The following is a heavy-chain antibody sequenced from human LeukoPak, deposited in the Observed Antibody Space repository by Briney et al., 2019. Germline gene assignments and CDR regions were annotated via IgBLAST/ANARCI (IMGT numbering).Heavy chain of an antibody. CDR2: IYYTGST. CDR1: DGSISSSY. J-gene: IGHJ4*02. V-gene: IGHV4-59*01. D-gene: IGHD6-13*01. CDR3: ASRIASSGKGFDY. Sequence: SETLSLTCSVSDGSISSSYWGWLRQPPGKGLEWIGDIYYTGSTKYNPSLKSRLTISVDMSKNQFSLKLTSVTAADTAVYYCASRIASSGKGFDYWGQGTLVTVSS.